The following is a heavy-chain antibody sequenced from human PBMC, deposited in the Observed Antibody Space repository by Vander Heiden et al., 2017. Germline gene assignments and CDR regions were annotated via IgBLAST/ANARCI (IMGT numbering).Heavy chain of an antibody. V-gene: IGHV4-34*01. D-gene: IGHD3-22*01. Sequence: QVQPQQWGAGPLKPSETLSLTCAVYGGSFSGYYWSWIRQPPGKGLEWIGEINHSGSTNYNPSLKSRVTISVDTSKNQFSLKLSSVTAADTAVYYCARGEIADYWVQGTLVTVSS. CDR3: ARGEIADY. CDR2: INHSGST. J-gene: IGHJ4*02. CDR1: GGSFSGYY.